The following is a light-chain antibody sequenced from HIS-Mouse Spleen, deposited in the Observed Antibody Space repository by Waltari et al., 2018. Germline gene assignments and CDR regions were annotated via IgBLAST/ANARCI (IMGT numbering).Light chain of an antibody. CDR2: EDS. J-gene: IGLJ2*01. CDR3: YSTDSSGNHRV. CDR1: SLPKTY. V-gene: IGLV3-10*01. Sequence: SYELTQPPSVSVSPGPPARTPCPGASLPKTYAYWYQQKSGQAPVLVIYEDSKRPSGIPERFSGSSSGTMATLTISGAQVEDEADYYCYSTDSSGNHRVFGGGTKLTVL.